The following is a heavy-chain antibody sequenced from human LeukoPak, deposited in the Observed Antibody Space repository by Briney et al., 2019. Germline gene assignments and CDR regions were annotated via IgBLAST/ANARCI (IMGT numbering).Heavy chain of an antibody. J-gene: IGHJ4*02. CDR3: ARDRALYDSRRGYYYTEDDY. D-gene: IGHD3-22*01. V-gene: IGHV3-74*01. Sequence: GSLRLSCAASGFTFSSYWMHWVRQAPGKGLVWVSRINSDGSSTSYADSVKGRFTISRDNAKSSLYLQMNSLRGDDTAVYYCARDRALYDSRRGYYYTEDDYWGQGTLVTVSS. CDR1: GFTFSSYW. CDR2: INSDGSST.